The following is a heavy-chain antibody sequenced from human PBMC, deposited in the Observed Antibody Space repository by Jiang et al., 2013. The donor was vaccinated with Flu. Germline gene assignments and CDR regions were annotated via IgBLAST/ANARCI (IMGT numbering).Heavy chain of an antibody. D-gene: IGHD6-13*01. CDR2: ISYDGSNK. V-gene: IGHV3-30*03. CDR1: GFIFSIYG. CDR3: ARGSGGSSSWYVFTFYDY. Sequence: AASGFIFSIYGMHWVRQAPGKGLEWVAVISYDGSNKYYADSVKGRFTISRDNSKNTLYLQMNSLRAEDTAVYYCARGSGGSSSWYVFTFYDYWGQGTLVTVSS. J-gene: IGHJ4*02.